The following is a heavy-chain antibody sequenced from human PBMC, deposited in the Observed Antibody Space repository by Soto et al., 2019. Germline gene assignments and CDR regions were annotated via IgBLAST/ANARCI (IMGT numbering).Heavy chain of an antibody. Sequence: SETLSLTCTVSGGSISSYYWSWIRQPPGKGLEWIGYIYYSGSTNYNPSLKSRVTISVDTSKNQFSLKLSSVTAADTAVYYCARVLGATFGAFDIWGKGTMGNVPS. CDR1: GGSISSYY. CDR2: IYYSGST. D-gene: IGHD3-16*01. CDR3: ARVLGATFGAFDI. V-gene: IGHV4-59*01. J-gene: IGHJ3*02.